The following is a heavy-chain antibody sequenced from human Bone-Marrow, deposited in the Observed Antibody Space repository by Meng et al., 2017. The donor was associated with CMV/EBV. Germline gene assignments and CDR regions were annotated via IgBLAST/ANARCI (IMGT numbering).Heavy chain of an antibody. Sequence: QVQLQQWGAGRLKPWETLSLTCAGYGGSFSGYYWSWIRQPPGKGLEWIGEINHSGSTNYNPSLKSRVTISVDTSKNQFSLKLSSVTAADTAVYYCAREGHNSSGWSRWGQGTLVTVSS. CDR3: AREGHNSSGWSR. J-gene: IGHJ4*02. D-gene: IGHD6-19*01. V-gene: IGHV4-34*01. CDR1: GGSFSGYY. CDR2: INHSGST.